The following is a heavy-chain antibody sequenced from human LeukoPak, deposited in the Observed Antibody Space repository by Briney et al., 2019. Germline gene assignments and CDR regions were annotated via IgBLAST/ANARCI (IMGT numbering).Heavy chain of an antibody. CDR2: IKQDESQK. D-gene: IGHD6-19*01. CDR1: GFTFSSYW. Sequence: GGSLILSCAASGFTFSSYWMTWVRQAPGKGLEWVANIKQDESQKYYVDSVKGRFTISRDNAKNSLFLQMNSLRAEDTAVYYCARDQAVASVYREDSWGQGTLVTVSS. J-gene: IGHJ4*02. CDR3: ARDQAVASVYREDS. V-gene: IGHV3-7*01.